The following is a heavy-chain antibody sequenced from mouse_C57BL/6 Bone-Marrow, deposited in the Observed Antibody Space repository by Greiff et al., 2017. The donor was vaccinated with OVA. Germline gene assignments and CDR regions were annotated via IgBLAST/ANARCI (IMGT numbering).Heavy chain of an antibody. J-gene: IGHJ3*01. CDR1: GYTFTSYW. CDR2: IYPGSGST. Sequence: VKLQQPGAELVKPGASVKMSCKASGYTFTSYWITWVKQRPGQGLEWIGDIYPGSGSTNYNEKFKSKATLTVDTSSSTAYMQLSSLTSEDSAVYYCARRKEYCGPWFAYWGQGTLVTVSA. D-gene: IGHD1-1*02. CDR3: ARRKEYCGPWFAY. V-gene: IGHV1-55*01.